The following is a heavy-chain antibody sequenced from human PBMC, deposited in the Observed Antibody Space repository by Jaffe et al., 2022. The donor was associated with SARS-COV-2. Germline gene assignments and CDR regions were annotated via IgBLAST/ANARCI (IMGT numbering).Heavy chain of an antibody. CDR2: IESKTYGATT. V-gene: IGHV3-49*03. CDR3: TRVFRWELIPFDY. CDR1: GFTFGDYA. J-gene: IGHJ4*02. D-gene: IGHD1-26*01. Sequence: EVQLVESGGGLIQPGRSLRLSCTTSGFTFGDYAMNWFRQAPGKGLEWVSFIESKTYGATTKYAASVKGRFTISRDDSKSIAYLQMDSLKTEDTAVYYCTRVFRWELIPFDYWGQGTLVTVSS.